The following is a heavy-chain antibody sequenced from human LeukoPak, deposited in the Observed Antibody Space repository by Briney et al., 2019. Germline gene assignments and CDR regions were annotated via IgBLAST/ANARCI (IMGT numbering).Heavy chain of an antibody. CDR1: GFTFRRYG. Sequence: GGSLRLSCAASGFTFRRYGMTWVRQAPGKGLDWVSSASDSGRNTYYADSVKGRFTISRDNSRNTLYLQMNSLRAEDAAVYYCAREYHDSSGYLDYWGQGTLVTVSS. CDR3: AREYHDSSGYLDY. J-gene: IGHJ4*02. V-gene: IGHV3-23*01. CDR2: ASDSGRNT. D-gene: IGHD3-22*01.